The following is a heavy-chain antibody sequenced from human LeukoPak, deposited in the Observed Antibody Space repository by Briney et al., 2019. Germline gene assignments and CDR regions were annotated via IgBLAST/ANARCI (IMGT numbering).Heavy chain of an antibody. Sequence: GGSLRLSCSASGFPFNTYAIHWVRQAPGKGLEYVAGITSNGDNTDFADSAKGRFTISRDNSKSTLFLQMNSLRAEDTAVYFCTRDSALLGVAFDLWGQGTVVTVSS. CDR2: ITSNGDNT. D-gene: IGHD2-15*01. J-gene: IGHJ3*01. V-gene: IGHV3-64D*06. CDR3: TRDSALLGVAFDL. CDR1: GFPFNTYA.